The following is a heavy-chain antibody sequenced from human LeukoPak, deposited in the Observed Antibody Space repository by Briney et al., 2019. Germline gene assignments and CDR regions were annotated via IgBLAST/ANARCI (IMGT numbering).Heavy chain of an antibody. Sequence: PSETLSLTCAVYGGSFSGYYWSWIRQPPGKGLEWIGEINHSGSTNYNPSLKSRVTISVHTSKNQFSLKLSSVTAADTAVYYCARAPVDTAMAPIVWFDPWAREPWSPSPQ. CDR3: ARAPVDTAMAPIVWFDP. J-gene: IGHJ5*02. CDR1: GGSFSGYY. CDR2: INHSGST. D-gene: IGHD5-18*01. V-gene: IGHV4-34*01.